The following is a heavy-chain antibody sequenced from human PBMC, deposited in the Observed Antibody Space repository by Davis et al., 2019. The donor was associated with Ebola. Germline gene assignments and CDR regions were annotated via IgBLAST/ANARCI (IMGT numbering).Heavy chain of an antibody. CDR3: ARDHEHSYGRRFDP. CDR2: ISYTGTT. CDR1: GGSVNNDF. Sequence: PSETLSLTCTVSGGSVNNDFWSWIRQSPGKGLEWIGFISYTGTTNYNSSLKRRVTISVDTSKNQFSLEMSSVTAADTAVYYCARDHEHSYGRRFDPWGQGIQVTVSS. J-gene: IGHJ5*02. V-gene: IGHV4-59*02. D-gene: IGHD5-18*01.